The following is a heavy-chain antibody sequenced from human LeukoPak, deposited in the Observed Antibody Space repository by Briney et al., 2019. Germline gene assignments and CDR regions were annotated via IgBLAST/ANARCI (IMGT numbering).Heavy chain of an antibody. Sequence: SETLSLTCAVSGYSISSGYYWAWIRQPPGKGLEWIGNIYYSGSTYYNPSLKGRVTISVDTSKNQFSLKLSSVTAADTAVYYCARQPRYCSGTSCYRIDSWGQGTLVTVSS. CDR1: GYSISSGYY. CDR3: ARQPRYCSGTSCYRIDS. J-gene: IGHJ4*02. CDR2: IYYSGST. V-gene: IGHV4-38-2*01. D-gene: IGHD2-2*01.